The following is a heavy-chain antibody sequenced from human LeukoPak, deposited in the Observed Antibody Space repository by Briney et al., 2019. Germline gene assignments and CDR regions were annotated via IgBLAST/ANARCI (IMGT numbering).Heavy chain of an antibody. J-gene: IGHJ4*02. V-gene: IGHV3-23*01. CDR2: ISGSGST. CDR1: GYIFNNYA. CDR3: VKGGQDCSPTTCYYD. D-gene: IGHD2-2*01. Sequence: GGSLRLSCVASGYIFNNYAVSWVRQAPGKGLGWVSAISGSGSTYCADSVKGRFTISRDNSKNTGYLQTNSLRAEDTAVYYCVKGGQDCSPTTCYYDWGQGTLVTVSS.